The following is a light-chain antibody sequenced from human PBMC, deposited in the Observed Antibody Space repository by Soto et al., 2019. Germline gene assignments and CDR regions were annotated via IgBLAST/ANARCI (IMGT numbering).Light chain of an antibody. J-gene: IGKJ2*01. CDR1: QNLSRN. CDR2: YAS. Sequence: EMVMTQSPATLSVSPGERATLSCRASQNLSRNLAWYQQQPGQAPRLLIFYASTRATCIPARFGGSGSGTDFTLTISSLQSEDFAVYYCQQYDKWPHTVGQGTKLEIK. V-gene: IGKV3-15*01. CDR3: QQYDKWPHT.